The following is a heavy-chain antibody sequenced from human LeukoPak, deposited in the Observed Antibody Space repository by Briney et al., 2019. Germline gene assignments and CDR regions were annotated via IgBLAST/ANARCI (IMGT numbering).Heavy chain of an antibody. J-gene: IGHJ4*02. D-gene: IGHD5-18*01. CDR1: GFTFSDYY. V-gene: IGHV3-11*01. CDR3: AKDPGGYDYFDY. Sequence: GGSLRLSCAASGFTFSDYYMSWIRQAPGKGLEWVSYSSYSGSNIYYADSVKGRFTISRDKSKDTLYLQMNSLRAEDTAVYYYAKDPGGYDYFDYWGQGTLVTVSS. CDR2: SSYSGSNI.